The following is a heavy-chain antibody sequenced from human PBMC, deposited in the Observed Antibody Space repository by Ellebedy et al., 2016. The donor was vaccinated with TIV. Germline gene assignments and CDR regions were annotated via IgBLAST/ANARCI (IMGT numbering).Heavy chain of an antibody. CDR3: ARSRDGTSNYRPVAFDI. D-gene: IGHD4-11*01. J-gene: IGHJ3*02. CDR1: GGPVSIDTYY. Sequence: MPSETLSLTCTVSGGPVSIDTYYWNWIRQPPGKGLEWIGYIYYSGSTNYNPSLKSRVTISVDTSKNQFSLKLSSVTAADTAVYYCARSRDGTSNYRPVAFDIWGQGTMVTVSS. V-gene: IGHV4-61*01. CDR2: IYYSGST.